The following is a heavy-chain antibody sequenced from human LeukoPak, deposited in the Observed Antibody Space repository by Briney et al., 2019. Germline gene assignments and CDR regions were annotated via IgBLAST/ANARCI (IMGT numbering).Heavy chain of an antibody. J-gene: IGHJ4*02. CDR1: GFTFSSYA. V-gene: IGHV3-30-3*01. Sequence: PGRSLRLSCAASGFTFSSYAMHWVRQAPGKGLEWVAVISYDGSNKYYADSVKGRFTISRDNSKNTLYLQMNSLRAEDTAVYYCARDFLTVVVAATPSFGDYWGQGTLVTVSS. D-gene: IGHD2-15*01. CDR3: ARDFLTVVVAATPSFGDY. CDR2: ISYDGSNK.